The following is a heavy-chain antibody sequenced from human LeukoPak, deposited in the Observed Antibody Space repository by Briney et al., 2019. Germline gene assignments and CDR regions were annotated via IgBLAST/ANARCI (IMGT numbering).Heavy chain of an antibody. CDR3: AKEANYYDSSGYRDAFDI. Sequence: GGSLRLSCAASGFTFSGYSMNWVRQAPGKGLEWVSFISSSSSYIYYADSLKGRFTISRDNAKNSLYLQMNSLRAEDTAVYYCAKEANYYDSSGYRDAFDIWGQGTMVTASS. V-gene: IGHV3-21*01. D-gene: IGHD3-22*01. CDR1: GFTFSGYS. CDR2: ISSSSSYI. J-gene: IGHJ3*02.